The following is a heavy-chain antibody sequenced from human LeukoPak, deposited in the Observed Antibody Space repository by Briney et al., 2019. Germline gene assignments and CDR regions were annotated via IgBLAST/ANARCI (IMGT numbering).Heavy chain of an antibody. CDR2: ISYDGSNK. Sequence: GGSLRLSCAASGFTFSSYAMHWVRQAPGKGLEWVAVISYDGSNKYYADSVKGRFTISRDNSKNTLYLQMNSLRAEDTAVYYCATVPEMATIFSHLYYYYYGMDVWGQGTTVTVSS. V-gene: IGHV3-30-3*01. J-gene: IGHJ6*02. CDR1: GFTFSSYA. CDR3: ATVPEMATIFSHLYYYYYGMDV. D-gene: IGHD5-24*01.